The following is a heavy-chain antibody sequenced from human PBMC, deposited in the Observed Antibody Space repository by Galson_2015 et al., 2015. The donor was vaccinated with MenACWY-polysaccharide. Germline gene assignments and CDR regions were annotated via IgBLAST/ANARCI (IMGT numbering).Heavy chain of an antibody. D-gene: IGHD2-2*01. CDR1: GFTFSSYG. V-gene: IGHV3-30*18. CDR2: IPYDGSNK. CDR3: AKDQSPAYFDY. Sequence: SLRLSCAASGFTFSSYGMHWVRQAPGKGLEWVAVIPYDGSNKYYADSVKGRFAISRDNSKNTLYLEMSSLRAEDTSVYYCAKDQSPAYFDYWGQGTLVTVSS. J-gene: IGHJ4*02.